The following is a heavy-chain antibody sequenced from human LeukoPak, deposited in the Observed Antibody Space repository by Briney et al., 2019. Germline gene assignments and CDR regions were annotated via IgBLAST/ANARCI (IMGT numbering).Heavy chain of an antibody. CDR3: ARHRRGYSYGRHFDY. CDR1: GYSISSGYY. J-gene: IGHJ4*02. CDR2: IYHSGST. V-gene: IGHV4-38-2*02. D-gene: IGHD5-18*01. Sequence: SETLSLTCTVSGYSISSGYYWGWIRPPPGKGLEWIGSIYHSGSTYYNPSLKSRVTISVDTSKNQFSLKLSSVTAADTAVYYCARHRRGYSYGRHFDYWGQGTLVTVSS.